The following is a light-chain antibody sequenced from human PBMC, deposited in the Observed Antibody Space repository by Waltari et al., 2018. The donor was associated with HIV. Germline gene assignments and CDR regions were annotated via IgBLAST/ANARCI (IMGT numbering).Light chain of an antibody. CDR3: QQYSSYSPWT. CDR2: KAS. Sequence: DIQMTQSPSTLSASVGDRVTITCRASQRVNNWLAWYQQKSGKAPKLLIYKASTLESGVPSRFSGSGSGTEFTLIISSLQPDDFATYYCQQYSSYSPWTFGQGTKVEI. CDR1: QRVNNW. V-gene: IGKV1-5*03. J-gene: IGKJ1*01.